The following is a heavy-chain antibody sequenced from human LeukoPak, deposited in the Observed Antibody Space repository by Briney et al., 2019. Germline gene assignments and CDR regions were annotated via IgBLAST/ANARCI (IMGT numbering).Heavy chain of an antibody. D-gene: IGHD6-19*01. Sequence: TGESLKIPCKGSGYSFTSYWIGWVRQMSGKGLEYMGTIYPGDSDTRYSPSFQGQVTISADKSTSTAYLQWSSLKAADTAMYYCASTVAGNYYYMDVWGKGTKVTVSS. CDR3: ASTVAGNYYYMDV. V-gene: IGHV5-51*01. CDR2: IYPGDSDT. CDR1: GYSFTSYW. J-gene: IGHJ6*03.